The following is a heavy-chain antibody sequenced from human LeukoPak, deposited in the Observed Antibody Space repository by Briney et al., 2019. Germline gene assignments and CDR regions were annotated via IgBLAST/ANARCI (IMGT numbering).Heavy chain of an antibody. CDR2: MHPNSGNT. CDR1: GYTFTNYD. CDR3: TRTGLVTTAFDP. D-gene: IGHD4-4*01. Sequence: ASVKVSCKASGYTFTNYDINWVRQATGQGLEWMGWMHPNSGNTGYAQKFQGRVTMTRNTSISTAYMELSSLRSEDMAVYYCTRTGLVTTAFDPWGQGTLVTVSS. V-gene: IGHV1-8*01. J-gene: IGHJ5*02.